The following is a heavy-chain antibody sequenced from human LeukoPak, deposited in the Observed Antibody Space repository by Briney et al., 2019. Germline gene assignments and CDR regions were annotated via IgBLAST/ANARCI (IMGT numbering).Heavy chain of an antibody. J-gene: IGHJ5*02. CDR1: GYTFTGYY. Sequence: GASVKVSCKASGYTFTGYYMHWVRQAPGQGLEWMGWINPNSGGTNYAQKFQGRVTMTRDTSISTAYMELSRLRSDDTAVYYCARDKVVRGVTSFDPWGQGTLVTVSS. D-gene: IGHD3-10*01. CDR2: INPNSGGT. CDR3: ARDKVVRGVTSFDP. V-gene: IGHV1-2*02.